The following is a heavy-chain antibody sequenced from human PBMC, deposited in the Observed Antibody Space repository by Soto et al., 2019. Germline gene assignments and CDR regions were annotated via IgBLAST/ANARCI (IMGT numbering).Heavy chain of an antibody. CDR3: ARESIAAAGTIEYFQH. V-gene: IGHV1-46*01. J-gene: IGHJ1*01. CDR2: INPSGGST. CDR1: GNTVPNYA. Sequence: ASVKVSCKASGNTVPNYAIHWVRQAPGQGLEWMGIINPSGGSTSYTQKFQGRVTMTRDTSTSTVYMELSSLRSEDTAVYYCARESIAAAGTIEYFQHWGQGTLVTVSS. D-gene: IGHD6-13*01.